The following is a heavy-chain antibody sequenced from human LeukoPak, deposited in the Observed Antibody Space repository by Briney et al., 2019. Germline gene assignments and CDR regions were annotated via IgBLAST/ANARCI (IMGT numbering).Heavy chain of an antibody. CDR1: GYTFTGYY. CDR3: ARDLGYSGYED. Sequence: ASVKVSRKASGYTFTGYYMHWVRQAPGQGLEWMGWINPNSGGTNYAQKFQGWVTMTRDTSISTAYMELSRLRSDDTAVYYCARDLGYSGYEDWGQGTLVTVSS. J-gene: IGHJ4*02. D-gene: IGHD5-12*01. CDR2: INPNSGGT. V-gene: IGHV1-2*04.